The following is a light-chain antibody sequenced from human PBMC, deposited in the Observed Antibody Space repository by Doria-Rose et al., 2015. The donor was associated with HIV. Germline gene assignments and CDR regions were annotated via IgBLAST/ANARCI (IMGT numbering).Light chain of an antibody. CDR3: SSYGGSNNPYV. V-gene: IGLV2-8*01. J-gene: IGLJ1*01. CDR2: EVT. Sequence: QSVLTQPPSASGSPGQSVTISCTGTSSDIGAYNYVSWYQQHPGKAPKLIIYEVTKRPSGVPDRFSGSRSGNTASLTVSGLQAADEADYLCSSYGGSNNPYVFGIGTKVTV. CDR1: SSDIGAYNY.